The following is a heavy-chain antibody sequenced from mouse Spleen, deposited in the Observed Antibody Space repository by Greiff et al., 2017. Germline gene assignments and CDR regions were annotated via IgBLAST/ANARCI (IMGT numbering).Heavy chain of an antibody. V-gene: IGHV1-62-2*01. D-gene: IGHD1-1*01. CDR1: GYTFTEYT. CDR2: FYPGSGSI. Sequence: VQRVESGAELVKPGASVKLSCKASGYTFTEYTIHWVKQRSGQGLEWIGWFYPGSGSIKYNEKFKDKATLTADKSSSTVYMELSRLTSEDSAVYFCARHESYYGSSGWYFDVWGAGTTVTVSS. J-gene: IGHJ1*01. CDR3: ARHESYYGSSGWYFDV.